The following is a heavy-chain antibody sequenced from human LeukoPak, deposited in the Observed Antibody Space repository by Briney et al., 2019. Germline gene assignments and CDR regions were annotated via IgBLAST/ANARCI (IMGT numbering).Heavy chain of an antibody. CDR3: ASIRITIFGVVPSGAFDI. CDR1: GGTFSSYA. J-gene: IGHJ3*02. V-gene: IGHV1-69*13. Sequence: ALVKVSCKASGGTFSSYAISWVRQAPGQGLEWMGGVIPIFGTANYAQKFQGRVTITADESTSTAYMELSSLRSEDTAVYYCASIRITIFGVVPSGAFDIWGQGTMDTVSS. CDR2: VIPIFGTA. D-gene: IGHD3-3*01.